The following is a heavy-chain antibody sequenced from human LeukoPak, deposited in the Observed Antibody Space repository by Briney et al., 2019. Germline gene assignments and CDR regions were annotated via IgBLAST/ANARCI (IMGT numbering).Heavy chain of an antibody. CDR1: GGSISSSGYY. CDR2: IYHSGNT. J-gene: IGHJ4*02. D-gene: IGHD3-10*01. CDR3: ARGQRLVGLWFGGGSNFDY. V-gene: IGHV4-39*07. Sequence: PSETLSLTCTVSGGSISSSGYYWGWIRQPPGKGLEWIGSIYHSGNTYYNPSLRNRVTISLDMSKSQFSLKLRSVTAADTAVYYCARGQRLVGLWFGGGSNFDYWGQGTLVTVSS.